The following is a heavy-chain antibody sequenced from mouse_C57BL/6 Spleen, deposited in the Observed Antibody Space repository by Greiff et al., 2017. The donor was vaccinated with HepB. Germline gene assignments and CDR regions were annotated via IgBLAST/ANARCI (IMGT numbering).Heavy chain of an antibody. CDR2: IYPRDGST. CDR3: AGIITGAMDY. J-gene: IGHJ4*01. Sequence: VQLQQSDAELVKPGASVKISCQVSGYTFTDHTIHWMKQRPEQGLEWIGYIYPRDGSTKYNEKFKGKATLTADKSYSTAYMQLISLTSEGSAVYFWAGIITGAMDYWGQGTSVTVSS. D-gene: IGHD2-4*01. CDR1: GYTFTDHT. V-gene: IGHV1-78*01.